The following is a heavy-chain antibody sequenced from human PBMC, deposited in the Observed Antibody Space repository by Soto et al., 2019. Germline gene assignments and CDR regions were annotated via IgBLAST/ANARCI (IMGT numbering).Heavy chain of an antibody. CDR1: VGSISAGAYA. D-gene: IGHD4-4*01. CDR3: ARPGWIDDYSFRNWFDP. CDR2: IYHSGST. J-gene: IGHJ5*02. Sequence: PSGALSSTGVILVGSISAGAYAWTWIRQPPGKGQEWIGYIYHSGSTYYNPSLKSRVTISVDRSKNHFSLKLRSVTAADTAVYYCARPGWIDDYSFRNWFDPWGQGTLVTVSS. V-gene: IGHV4-30-2*01.